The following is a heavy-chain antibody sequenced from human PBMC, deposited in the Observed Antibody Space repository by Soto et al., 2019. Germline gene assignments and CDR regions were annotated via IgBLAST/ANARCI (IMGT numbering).Heavy chain of an antibody. D-gene: IGHD2-21*01. CDR1: GFTFVNYW. CDR2: IKQDGSER. CDR3: ASARHIGP. Sequence: WGSLRLSCAASGFTFVNYWMIFFRQSSGKWPEWVANIKQDGSERNYVDSVKGRFTISRDNAENSLYLQMNSLRVEDTGVYYCASARHIGPWGQGTLVTVSS. J-gene: IGHJ5*02. V-gene: IGHV3-7*01.